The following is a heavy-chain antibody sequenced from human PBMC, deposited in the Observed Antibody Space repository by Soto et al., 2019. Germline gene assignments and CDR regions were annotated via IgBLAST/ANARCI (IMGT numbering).Heavy chain of an antibody. CDR3: ARRVVYCSGGSSYFNYSDY. D-gene: IGHD2-15*01. V-gene: IGHV4-39*01. J-gene: IGHJ4*02. CDR1: GGFLSTSSHF. Sequence: PSEALCLTCTVSGGFLSTSSHFWGWILLPPGKGLGWVGSINYSGSTYASASLKSRVTLSVDTSKNQFSLKLSSVTAADTAVYYCARRVVYCSGGSSYFNYSDYLGQGTLVTVS. CDR2: INYSGST.